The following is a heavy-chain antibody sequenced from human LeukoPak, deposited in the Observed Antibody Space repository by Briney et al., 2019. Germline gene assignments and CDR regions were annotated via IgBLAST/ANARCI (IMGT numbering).Heavy chain of an antibody. J-gene: IGHJ1*01. CDR1: GFTFSSYG. V-gene: IGHV3-30*02. Sequence: GTSLRLSCEASGFTFSSYGMHWVRQAPGKGLEWVAFIRYDGSNKYYADSVKGRFTISRDSSKNTLYLQMNSLRAEDTAVYYCAKGSVLYYYDSSGYYWGYFQHWGQGTLVTVSS. CDR2: IRYDGSNK. CDR3: AKGSVLYYYDSSGYYWGYFQH. D-gene: IGHD3-22*01.